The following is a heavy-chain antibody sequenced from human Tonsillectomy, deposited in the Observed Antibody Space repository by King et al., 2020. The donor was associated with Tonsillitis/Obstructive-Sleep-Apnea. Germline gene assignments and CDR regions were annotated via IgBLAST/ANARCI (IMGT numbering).Heavy chain of an antibody. CDR2: IYYSGST. D-gene: IGHD2-8*01. Sequence: VQLQESGPGLVKPSETLSLTCTVSGGSISRDYWSWIRQPPGKGLEWIGYIYYSGSTSYNPSLKSRVTISVDTSKNQFSLKLSSVTAADTAVYYCARDMVLEAGGDAFDIWGQGTMVTVSS. CDR3: ARDMVLEAGGDAFDI. V-gene: IGHV4-59*01. CDR1: GGSISRDY. J-gene: IGHJ3*02.